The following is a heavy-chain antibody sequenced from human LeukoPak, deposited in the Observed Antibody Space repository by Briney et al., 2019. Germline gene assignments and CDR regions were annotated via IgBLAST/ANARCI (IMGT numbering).Heavy chain of an antibody. J-gene: IGHJ5*02. CDR1: GGFISSGGYY. V-gene: IGHV4-61*08. D-gene: IGHD3-16*01. Sequence: PSETLSLTCSVSGGFISSGGYYWNWIRQPPGKALEWIGYIYHSGSTYYNPSLKSRVTMSVDTSKNQFSLKLSSVTAADTAVYYCARQMITFEGFDPWGQGTLVTVSS. CDR3: ARQMITFEGFDP. CDR2: IYHSGST.